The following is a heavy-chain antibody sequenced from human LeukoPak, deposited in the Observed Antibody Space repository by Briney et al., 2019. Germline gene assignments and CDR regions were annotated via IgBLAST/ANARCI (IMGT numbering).Heavy chain of an antibody. D-gene: IGHD5-24*01. CDR3: AKDGDGYNLDYYYYMDV. CDR1: GFTFSSYG. V-gene: IGHV3-30*18. Sequence: GGSLRLSCAASGFTFSSYGMHWVRQAPGKGLEWVAVISYDGSNKYYADSVKGRFTISRDNSENTLYLQMNSLRAEDTAVYYCAKDGDGYNLDYYYYMDVWGKGTTVTVSS. CDR2: ISYDGSNK. J-gene: IGHJ6*03.